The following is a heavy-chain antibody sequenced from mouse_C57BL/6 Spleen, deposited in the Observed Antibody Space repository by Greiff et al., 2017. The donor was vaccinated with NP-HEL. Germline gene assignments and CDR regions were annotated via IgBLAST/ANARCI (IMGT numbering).Heavy chain of an antibody. CDR3: VRHRARGYAMDY. V-gene: IGHV10-1*01. CDR2: IRSKSNNYAT. J-gene: IGHJ4*01. CDR1: GFSFNTYA. D-gene: IGHD3-1*01. Sequence: EVMLVESGGGLVQPKGSLKLSCAASGFSFNTYAMNWVRQAPGKGLEWVARIRSKSNNYATYYADSVKDRFTISRDDSESMLYLQMNNLKTEDTAMYYWVRHRARGYAMDYWGQGTSVTVSS.